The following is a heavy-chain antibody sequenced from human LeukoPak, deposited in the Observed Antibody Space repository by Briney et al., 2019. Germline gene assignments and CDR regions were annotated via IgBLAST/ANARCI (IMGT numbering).Heavy chain of an antibody. D-gene: IGHD3-22*01. CDR3: ARGVRGRPPYYYYFDY. Sequence: ASVKVSCKASGYTFTSYDINWVRHATGQGLEWMGWMNPNSGNTGYAQKFQGRVTMTRNTSISTAYMELSSLRSEDTAVYYCARGVRGRPPYYYYFDYWGQGTLVTVSS. CDR1: GYTFTSYD. CDR2: MNPNSGNT. J-gene: IGHJ4*02. V-gene: IGHV1-8*01.